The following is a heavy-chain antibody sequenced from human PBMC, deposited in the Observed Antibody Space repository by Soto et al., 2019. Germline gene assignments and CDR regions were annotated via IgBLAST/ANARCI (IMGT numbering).Heavy chain of an antibody. Sequence: LRLSCAASGFTFSNAWMSWVRQAPGKGLEWVGRIKSKTDGGTTDYAAPVKGRFTISRDDSKNTLYLQMNSLKTEDTAVYYCTTGTVLYSDFHRWGQGTLVTVSS. V-gene: IGHV3-15*01. CDR2: IKSKTDGGTT. D-gene: IGHD3-3*01. CDR1: GFTFSNAW. CDR3: TTGTVLYSDFHR. J-gene: IGHJ5*02.